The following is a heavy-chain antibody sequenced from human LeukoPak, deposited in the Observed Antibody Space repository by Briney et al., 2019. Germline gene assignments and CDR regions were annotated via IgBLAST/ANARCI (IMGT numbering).Heavy chain of an antibody. CDR2: INHSGST. V-gene: IGHV4-34*01. CDR3: ARQWIQLWSYAFDI. J-gene: IGHJ3*02. D-gene: IGHD5-18*01. CDR1: GGSFSGYH. Sequence: SETLSLTCAVYGGSFSGYHWSWIRQPPGKGLEWIGEINHSGSTNYNPSLKSRVTISVDTSKNQFSLKLSSVTAADTAVYYCARQWIQLWSYAFDIWGQGTMVTVSS.